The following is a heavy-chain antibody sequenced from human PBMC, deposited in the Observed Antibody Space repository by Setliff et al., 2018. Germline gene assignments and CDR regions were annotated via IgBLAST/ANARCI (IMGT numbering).Heavy chain of an antibody. CDR2: VRYAGRA. Sequence: PSETLSLTCSVSGGSISPYYWGWIRQSPKTGLEFIAHVRYAGRADYNPSLRSRASISIDTSKRQFSLKLRSLAAADTAIYYCARVIDAFYNYPDVWGKGTTVTSPQ. CDR3: ARVIDAFYNYPDV. D-gene: IGHD2-21*01. V-gene: IGHV4-59*01. J-gene: IGHJ6*04. CDR1: GGSISPYY.